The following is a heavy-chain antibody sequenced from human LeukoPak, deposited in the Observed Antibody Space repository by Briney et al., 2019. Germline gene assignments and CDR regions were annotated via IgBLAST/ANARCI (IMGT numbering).Heavy chain of an antibody. J-gene: IGHJ6*03. CDR3: AMAPGDQYYYMDV. CDR1: GFTLSSYP. D-gene: IGHD2-2*01. Sequence: PGGALRLSCAGSGFTLSSYPMSWVHQAPGKGLEGVSPTRSSRDTTFYADSVKGRFPSHRDHSNQPPSLHMNSLRDDDSAVYYCAMAPGDQYYYMDVWGKGTTVTVFS. CDR2: TRSSRDTT. V-gene: IGHV3-23*01.